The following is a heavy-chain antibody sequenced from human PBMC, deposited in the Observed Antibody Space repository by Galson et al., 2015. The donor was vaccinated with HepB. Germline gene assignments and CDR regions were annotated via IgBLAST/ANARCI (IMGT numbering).Heavy chain of an antibody. CDR1: GFTFSSYG. Sequence: SLRLSCAASGFTFSSYGMHWVRQAPGKGLEWVAVIWYDGSNKYYADSVKGRFTISRNNSKNTLYLQMNSLRAEDTAVYYCAKDSPPMPDYWGQGTLVTVSS. D-gene: IGHD2-2*01. CDR2: IWYDGSNK. V-gene: IGHV3-33*06. CDR3: AKDSPPMPDY. J-gene: IGHJ4*02.